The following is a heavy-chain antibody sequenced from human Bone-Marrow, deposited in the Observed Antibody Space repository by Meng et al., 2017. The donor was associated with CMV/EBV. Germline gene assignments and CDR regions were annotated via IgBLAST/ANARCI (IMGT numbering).Heavy chain of an antibody. D-gene: IGHD3-3*01. CDR1: YY. J-gene: IGHJ6*02. CDR2: INPSGGST. Sequence: YYMHWVRQAPGQGLEWMGIINPSGGSTSYAQKFQGRVTMTRDTSTSTVYMELSSLRSEDTAVYYCARVLAPPMIFGVVSSYYYGMDVWGQGTTVTVSS. V-gene: IGHV1-46*01. CDR3: ARVLAPPMIFGVVSSYYYGMDV.